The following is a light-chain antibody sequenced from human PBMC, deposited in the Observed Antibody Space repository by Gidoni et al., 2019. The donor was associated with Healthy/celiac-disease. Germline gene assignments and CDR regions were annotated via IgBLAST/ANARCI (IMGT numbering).Light chain of an antibody. Sequence: DIQMTQSPSSLSASVGDRVTIPCRASQSISSYLNWYQQKPGKAPKLLIYAASSLQSGVPSRFSGSGSGTDFTLTISSLQPEDFATYYCQQSYSTPYTTFGPGTKVEIK. V-gene: IGKV1-39*01. J-gene: IGKJ3*01. CDR3: QQSYSTPYTT. CDR1: QSISSY. CDR2: AAS.